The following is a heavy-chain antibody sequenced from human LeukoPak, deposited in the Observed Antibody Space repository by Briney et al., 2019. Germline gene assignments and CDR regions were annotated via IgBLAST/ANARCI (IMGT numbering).Heavy chain of an antibody. D-gene: IGHD5-18*01. Sequence: PSQTLSLTCTVSGGSLSSGDYYWGWVRQPPGRGLEWIGYIYYSGSTYYNPSLKSRVTISVYTSKNQFSLNLSSVTAPDTAVYYCARVDTVLDAFDIWGQRTMVTVSS. CDR1: GGSLSSGDYY. CDR3: ARVDTVLDAFDI. V-gene: IGHV4-30-4*01. J-gene: IGHJ3*02. CDR2: IYYSGST.